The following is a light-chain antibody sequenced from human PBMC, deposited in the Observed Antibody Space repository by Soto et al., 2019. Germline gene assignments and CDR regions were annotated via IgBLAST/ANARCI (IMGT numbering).Light chain of an antibody. CDR1: QSITKR. CDR2: DAS. CDR3: QQYKIYSKT. V-gene: IGKV1-5*01. Sequence: DIQMTQSPSALSASVGDGVTITCRASQSITKRLAWYQQKPGKAPRLLIYDASTLESGVPSRFSGSGSGTDFTLSISSLQPDDFATYYCQQYKIYSKTFGQGTKVDIK. J-gene: IGKJ1*01.